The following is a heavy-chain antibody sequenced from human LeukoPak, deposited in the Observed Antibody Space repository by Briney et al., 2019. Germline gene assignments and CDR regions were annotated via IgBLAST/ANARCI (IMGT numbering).Heavy chain of an antibody. Sequence: SVKVSCKASGGTFSSYAISWVRQAPGQGLEWMGRIIPIFGTANYAQKFQGRVTITTDESTSTAYMGLSSLRSEDTAVYYCARDGDYNGAFDIWGQGTMVTVSS. J-gene: IGHJ3*02. V-gene: IGHV1-69*05. CDR1: GGTFSSYA. CDR3: ARDGDYNGAFDI. CDR2: IIPIFGTA. D-gene: IGHD4-11*01.